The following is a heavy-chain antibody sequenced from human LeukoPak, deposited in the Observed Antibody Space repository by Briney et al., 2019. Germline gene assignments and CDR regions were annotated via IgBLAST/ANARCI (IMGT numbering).Heavy chain of an antibody. D-gene: IGHD3-10*01. V-gene: IGHV3-11*04. CDR3: ASGSYGSGFYYFYYMDV. CDR2: SSSGGDSI. J-gene: IGHJ6*03. Sequence: GGSLRLSCAASGDTFSDHYMSWIRQAPGKGLEWLSYSSSGGDSIYYADSVKGRFTISRDNAKNSVSLQMNSLRAEDTAVYYCASGSYGSGFYYFYYMDVWGKGTTVTVSS. CDR1: GDTFSDHY.